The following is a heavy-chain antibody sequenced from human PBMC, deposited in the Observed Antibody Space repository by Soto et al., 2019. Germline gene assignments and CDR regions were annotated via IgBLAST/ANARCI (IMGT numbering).Heavy chain of an antibody. V-gene: IGHV3-48*01. CDR1: GFTFSSYS. CDR3: ASRFADLRSSTSCCPDY. Sequence: PGGSLRLSCAASGFTFSSYSMNWVRQAPGKGLEWVSYISSSSSTIYYADSVKGRFTISRDNAKNSLYLQMNSLRAEDTAVYYCASRFADLRSSTSCCPDYWGQGTLVTVSS. CDR2: ISSSSSTI. J-gene: IGHJ4*02. D-gene: IGHD2-2*01.